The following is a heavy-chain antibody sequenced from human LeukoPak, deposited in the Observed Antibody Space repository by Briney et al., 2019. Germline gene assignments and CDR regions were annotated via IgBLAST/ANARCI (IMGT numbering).Heavy chain of an antibody. D-gene: IGHD6-19*01. CDR2: IIPIFGTA. CDR1: GGTFSSYA. CDR3: ARDGPYSSGWNWFDP. J-gene: IGHJ5*02. Sequence: GASVKVSCKASGGTFSSYAISWVRQAPGQGLEWMGGIIPIFGTANYAQKFQGRVTITADESTSTAYMELSSLRSEDTAVYYCARDGPYSSGWNWFDPWGQGTLVTVSS. V-gene: IGHV1-69*13.